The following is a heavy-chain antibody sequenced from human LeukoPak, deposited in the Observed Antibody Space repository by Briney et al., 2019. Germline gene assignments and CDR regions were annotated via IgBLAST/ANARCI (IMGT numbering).Heavy chain of an antibody. D-gene: IGHD3-22*01. CDR1: GLTFSSYA. J-gene: IGHJ4*02. CDR2: ISYDGRNK. Sequence: GGSLRLSFAASGLTFSSYAMHWVRQAPGRGLGWVAVISYDGRNKYYADSVKGRLTISRDNSKNTLYLQMNSLRAEDTAVYYCASAMIVVVPDYWGQGTLVTVSS. CDR3: ASAMIVVVPDY. V-gene: IGHV3-30*16.